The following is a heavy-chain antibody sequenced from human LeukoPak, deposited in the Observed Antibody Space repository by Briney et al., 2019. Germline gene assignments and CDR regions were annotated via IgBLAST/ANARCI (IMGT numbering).Heavy chain of an antibody. J-gene: IGHJ4*02. D-gene: IGHD3-10*02. CDR1: GFTFSSYW. CDR3: ARVTWNYVPFDY. V-gene: IGHV3-74*01. CDR2: INSDGSTT. Sequence: GGSLRLSCAASGFTFSSYWMHWVRQAPGKGLVWLSRINSDGSTTTYADSVKGRFTISRDNARNTLYLQMNSLGAEDTAVYYCARVTWNYVPFDYWGQGTLVTVSS.